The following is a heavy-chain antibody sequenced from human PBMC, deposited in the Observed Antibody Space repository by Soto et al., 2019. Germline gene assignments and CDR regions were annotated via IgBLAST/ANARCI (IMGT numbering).Heavy chain of an antibody. CDR3: ATDTAMFTGWGYYYYYYGIDV. D-gene: IGHD5-18*01. J-gene: IGHJ6*02. CDR2: IKQDGSEK. CDR1: GFTFSSYW. Sequence: GGSLRLSCAASGFTFSSYWMSWVRQAPGKGLEWVANIKQDGSEKYYVDSEKGRFTISRDNAKNSLYLQMNSLRAEDTAVYYCATDTAMFTGWGYYYYYYGIDVWGQGTTVTVSS. V-gene: IGHV3-7*04.